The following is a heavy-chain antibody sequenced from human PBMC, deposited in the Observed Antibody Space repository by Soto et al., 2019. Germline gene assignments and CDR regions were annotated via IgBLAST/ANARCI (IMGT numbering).Heavy chain of an antibody. Sequence: VGSLRLSCAASGFTFSSYAMSWVRQAPGKVLEWVSGISGSGGSTYYADSVKGRFIISRDNSKNTLYLQMNGLRAEDTAVYHCASDRRFGELLGPFDYWGQGTLVTVS. J-gene: IGHJ4*02. CDR3: ASDRRFGELLGPFDY. CDR2: ISGSGGST. D-gene: IGHD3-10*01. CDR1: GFTFSSYA. V-gene: IGHV3-23*01.